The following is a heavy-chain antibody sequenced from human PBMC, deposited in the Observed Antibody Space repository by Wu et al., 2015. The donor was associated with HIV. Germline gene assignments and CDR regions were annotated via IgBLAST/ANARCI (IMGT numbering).Heavy chain of an antibody. CDR1: GYTLTDYF. V-gene: IGHV1-2*02. CDR2: VNTNTGGT. J-gene: IGHJ3*01. D-gene: IGHD2-21*01. Sequence: QVQMVQSGPEVKQPGASVKVPCKASGYTLTDYFIHWVRQAPGQRLEWMGWVNTNTGGTKYAQKFQGRVTMTRDTSISTAYMELTSLRSDDTAIYYCARDELFRVDDSLDLWGQGTMVTVSS. CDR3: ARDELFRVDDSLDL.